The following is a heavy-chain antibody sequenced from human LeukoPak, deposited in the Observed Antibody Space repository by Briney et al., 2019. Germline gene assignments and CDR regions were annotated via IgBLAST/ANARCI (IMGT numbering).Heavy chain of an antibody. Sequence: PGGSLRLSCAASGFTFSSYSMIWVRQAPGKGLEWIGSLPYSGTTYYNPSLKSRVTVSVETSKNQFSLKLSSVTAADTAVYYCATHTYDSSGYYFVYWGQGTLVTVSS. CDR3: ATHTYDSSGYYFVY. V-gene: IGHV4-59*05. CDR2: LPYSGTT. J-gene: IGHJ4*02. D-gene: IGHD3-22*01. CDR1: GFTFSSYS.